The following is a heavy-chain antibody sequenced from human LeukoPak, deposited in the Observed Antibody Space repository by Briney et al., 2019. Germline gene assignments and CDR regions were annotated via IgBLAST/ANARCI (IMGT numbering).Heavy chain of an antibody. Sequence: ASVKVSCKASGYTFTSYGISWVRQAPGQGLEWMGWISAYNGNTNYAQKLQGRVTMTTDTSTSTAYMELRSLRSDDTAVYYCARVNIVVVPAAFYYYYMDVWGKGTTVTVSS. J-gene: IGHJ6*03. D-gene: IGHD2-2*01. V-gene: IGHV1-18*01. CDR2: ISAYNGNT. CDR1: GYTFTSYG. CDR3: ARVNIVVVPAAFYYYYMDV.